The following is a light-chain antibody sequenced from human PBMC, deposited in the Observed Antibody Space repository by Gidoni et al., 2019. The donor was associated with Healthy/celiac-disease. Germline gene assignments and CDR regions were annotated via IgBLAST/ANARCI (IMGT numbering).Light chain of an antibody. CDR1: QSVSSSY. CDR3: QQYDSSPRT. CDR2: GAS. Sequence: IVLTQLLGTLSLSPGERATLPCRASQSVSSSYLAWYQQKPGQAPRLLIYGASSRATGVPDRFSGSGSGTDFTLTISRLEPEDFAVYYCQQYDSSPRTFGQGTKVEIK. V-gene: IGKV3-20*01. J-gene: IGKJ1*01.